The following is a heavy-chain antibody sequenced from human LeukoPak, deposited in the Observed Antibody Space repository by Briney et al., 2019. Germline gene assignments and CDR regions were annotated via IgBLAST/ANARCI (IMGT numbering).Heavy chain of an antibody. CDR2: IIPIFGTA. Sequence: SVKVSCKASGGTFSSYAISWVRQAPGQGLEWMGGIIPIFGTANYAQKFQGRVTFTADKSTGTAYMELSSLRSEDTAIYYCARGKTYTSSWYSGRGDWFDPWGQGTLVTVSS. CDR3: ARGKTYTSSWYSGRGDWFDP. CDR1: GGTFSSYA. J-gene: IGHJ5*02. D-gene: IGHD1-26*01. V-gene: IGHV1-69*06.